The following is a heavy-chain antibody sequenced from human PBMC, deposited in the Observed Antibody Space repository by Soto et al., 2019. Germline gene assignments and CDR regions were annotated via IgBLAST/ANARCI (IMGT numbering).Heavy chain of an antibody. Sequence: GGSLRLSCAASGFTFSDFGMHWVRHAPGKGLEWVAVISYDGSKKFHSDSVQGRFTISRDNSKNTLFLQMNSLRPEDTAMYYCAKVAASGVGYYYYAMDVWGQGTRVTVSS. J-gene: IGHJ6*02. D-gene: IGHD6-13*01. CDR3: AKVAASGVGYYYYAMDV. CDR1: GFTFSDFG. CDR2: ISYDGSKK. V-gene: IGHV3-30*18.